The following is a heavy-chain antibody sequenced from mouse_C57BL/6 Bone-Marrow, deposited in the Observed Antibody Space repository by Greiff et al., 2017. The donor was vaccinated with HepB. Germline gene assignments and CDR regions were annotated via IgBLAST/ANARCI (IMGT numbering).Heavy chain of an antibody. D-gene: IGHD2-4*01. CDR3: ARPDYDDDEGFAY. CDR2: IYPGSGSP. J-gene: IGHJ3*01. V-gene: IGHV1-55*01. CDR1: GYTFTSYW. Sequence: VQLQQPGAELVKPGASVKLSCKASGYTFTSYWITWVQQRPGQGLEWIGDIYPGSGSPNYNEKFQSKATLTVDTSSRTAYMQLSSLTSEDTAVYYCARPDYDDDEGFAYWGQGTLVTVSA.